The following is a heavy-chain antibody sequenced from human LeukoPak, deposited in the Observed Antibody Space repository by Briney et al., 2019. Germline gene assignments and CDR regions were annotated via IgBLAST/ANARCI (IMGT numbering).Heavy chain of an antibody. Sequence: PGGSLRLSCAASGFTFCDFYMSWIRQAPGKGLESLSYISGSSSNTNYADSVKGRFTISRDNAKNSLYLQMNSLRADDTAMYYCTRHPAEGGYWGQGTLVTVSS. D-gene: IGHD2-15*01. J-gene: IGHJ4*02. CDR3: TRHPAEGGY. CDR2: ISGSSSNT. CDR1: GFTFCDFY. V-gene: IGHV3-11*03.